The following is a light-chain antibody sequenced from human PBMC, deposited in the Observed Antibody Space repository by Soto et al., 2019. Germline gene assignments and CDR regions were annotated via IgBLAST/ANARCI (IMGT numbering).Light chain of an antibody. CDR2: EAS. V-gene: IGKV1-5*03. J-gene: IGKJ2*01. CDR1: QTIRTW. CDR3: QQYSTYSPYT. Sequence: DIQMTQSPSTLSAAVGDRVTITCQASQTIRTWLAWYQQRPGEAPNLLIYEASKLQTGVPSRFGGSGSGTEFTVTISSLQPDDFATYYCQQYSTYSPYTFGQGTKLEFK.